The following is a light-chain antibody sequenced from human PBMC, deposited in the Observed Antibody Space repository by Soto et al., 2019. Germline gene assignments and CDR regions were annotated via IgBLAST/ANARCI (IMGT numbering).Light chain of an antibody. CDR3: ATWDDRLNIYV. V-gene: IGLV1-44*01. CDR2: SNN. CDR1: TSNIGTNT. J-gene: IGLJ1*01. Sequence: QLVLPQPPSASGTPGQTVTFSCSGSTSNIGTNTVTWYQHFPGTAPKLLIHSNNQRPSGVPDRFSGSKSGTSASLAISGLQSEDEADYYCATWDDRLNIYVFGTGTKLTVL.